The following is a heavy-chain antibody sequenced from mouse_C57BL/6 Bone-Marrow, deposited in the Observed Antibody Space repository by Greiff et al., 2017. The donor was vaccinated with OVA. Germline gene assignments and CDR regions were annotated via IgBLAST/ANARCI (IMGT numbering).Heavy chain of an antibody. Sequence: VQLVESGAELARPGASVKLSCKASGYTFTSYGISWVKQRTGQGLEWIGEIYPRSGNTYYNEKFKGKATLTADKSSSTAYMELRSLTSEDSAVYFCEREGSHWYFDVWGTGTTVTVSS. D-gene: IGHD1-1*02. V-gene: IGHV1-81*01. CDR3: EREGSHWYFDV. J-gene: IGHJ1*03. CDR1: GYTFTSYG. CDR2: IYPRSGNT.